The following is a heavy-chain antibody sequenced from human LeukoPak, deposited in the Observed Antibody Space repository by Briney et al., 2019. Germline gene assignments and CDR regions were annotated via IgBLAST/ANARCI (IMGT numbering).Heavy chain of an antibody. CDR3: ARAKTLYSSPFGFDP. CDR2: INPSGGST. V-gene: IGHV1-46*01. CDR1: GYTFTSYY. D-gene: IGHD6-6*01. Sequence: ASVKVSCKASGYTFTSYYMHWVRQAPGQGLEWMGIINPSGGSTSYAQKFQGRVTMTRDMSTSTVYMELSSLRSEDTAVYYCARAKTLYSSPFGFDPWGQGTLVTVSS. J-gene: IGHJ5*02.